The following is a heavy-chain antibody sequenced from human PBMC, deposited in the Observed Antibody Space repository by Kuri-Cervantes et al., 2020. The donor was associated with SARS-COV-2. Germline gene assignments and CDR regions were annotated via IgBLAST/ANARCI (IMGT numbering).Heavy chain of an antibody. CDR2: INAGNGNT. CDR3: ARSDIVVVPAAILYNWFDP. V-gene: IGHV1-3*01. D-gene: IGHD2-2*01. Sequence: ASVKVSCKASEYTFTSYAMHWVRQAPGQRLEWMGWINAGNGNTKYSQKFQGRVTITRDTSASTAYMELSSLRSEDTAVYYCARSDIVVVPAAILYNWFDPWGQGTLVTVSS. J-gene: IGHJ5*02. CDR1: EYTFTSYA.